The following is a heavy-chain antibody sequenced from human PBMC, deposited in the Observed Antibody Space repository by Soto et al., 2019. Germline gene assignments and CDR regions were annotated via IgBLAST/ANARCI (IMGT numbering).Heavy chain of an antibody. CDR3: ARRSSAWQDNWFDP. CDR2: IYYSGST. J-gene: IGHJ5*02. V-gene: IGHV4-59*01. CDR1: GGSISPYY. Sequence: QVQLQESGPGLVKPSETLSLTCTVSGGSISPYYWSWIRQPPGQRLEWIAYIYYSGSTSYNPSLKSRLTISVDTSKNQFSVRLSSVTAADTARYYCARRSSAWQDNWFDPWGQGTLVTVSS. D-gene: IGHD6-19*01.